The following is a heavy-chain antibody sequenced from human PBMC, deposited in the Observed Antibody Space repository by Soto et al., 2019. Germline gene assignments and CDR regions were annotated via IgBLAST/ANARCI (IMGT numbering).Heavy chain of an antibody. Sequence: QVQLQESGPGLVKPSETLSLTCTVSGASISTYYWSWIRQPPGKGLEWIGYIYYSGNTNYNPSLKSRVTISVDTSKNQFSLKLNSVTAADTAVYYCATSGYYYGMDVWGQGTTVTVSS. D-gene: IGHD6-25*01. CDR3: ATSGYYYGMDV. J-gene: IGHJ6*02. V-gene: IGHV4-59*01. CDR2: IYYSGNT. CDR1: GASISTYY.